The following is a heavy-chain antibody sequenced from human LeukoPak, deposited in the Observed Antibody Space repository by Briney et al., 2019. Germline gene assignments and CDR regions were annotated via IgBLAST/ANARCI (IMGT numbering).Heavy chain of an antibody. CDR2: ISTSSSYI. CDR1: GFTFSSYS. D-gene: IGHD5-18*01. J-gene: IGHJ4*02. CDR3: ARGGQLWAHFDY. V-gene: IGHV3-21*01. Sequence: GGSLRLSCAASGFTFSSYSMNWVRQAPGKGLEWVSSISTSSSYIYYADSVKGRFTISRDNAKKSLYLQMNRLRAEDTAVYYCARGGQLWAHFDYWGQGALVTVSS.